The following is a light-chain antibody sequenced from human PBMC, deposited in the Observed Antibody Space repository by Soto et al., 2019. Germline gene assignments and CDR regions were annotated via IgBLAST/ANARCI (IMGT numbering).Light chain of an antibody. CDR3: QLYGSWTLYT. CDR1: QSVTSNY. J-gene: IGKJ2*01. Sequence: EIVLTQSPGTLSLSPGERATLSCRASQSVTSNYLAWYQQKPGQAPRLLIFGSYRRATGITDRFSGSGSGTEFTLTISSLEPEDFVVYYCQLYGSWTLYTFGQGTKLEI. CDR2: GSY. V-gene: IGKV3-20*01.